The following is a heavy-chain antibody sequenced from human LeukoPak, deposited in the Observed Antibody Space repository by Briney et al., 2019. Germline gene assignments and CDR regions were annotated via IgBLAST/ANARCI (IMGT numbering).Heavy chain of an antibody. J-gene: IGHJ4*02. V-gene: IGHV3-15*01. D-gene: IGHD2-15*01. Sequence: GGSLRLSCAASGFTFSNAWMSWVRQAPGKGLEWVGRIKSKTDGGTTNYAAPVKGRFTIPRDDSRNTLYLQMNSLRAEDTAVYYCAKDSSLEDMSFDYWGQGTLVTVSS. CDR1: GFTFSNAW. CDR2: IKSKTDGGTT. CDR3: AKDSSLEDMSFDY.